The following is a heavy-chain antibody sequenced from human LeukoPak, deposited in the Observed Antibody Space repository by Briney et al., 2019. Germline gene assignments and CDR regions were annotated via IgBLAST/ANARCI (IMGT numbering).Heavy chain of an antibody. D-gene: IGHD6-19*01. J-gene: IGHJ4*02. CDR2: IYYSGST. CDR1: GYSISSSSYY. Sequence: SETLSLTCTVSGYSISSSSYYWGWIRQPPGKGLEWIGSIYYSGSTYYNPSLKSRVTISVDTSKNQFSLKLSSVTAADTAVYYCARDSGQWLVRAGVVDYWGQGTLVTVSS. CDR3: ARDSGQWLVRAGVVDY. V-gene: IGHV4-39*07.